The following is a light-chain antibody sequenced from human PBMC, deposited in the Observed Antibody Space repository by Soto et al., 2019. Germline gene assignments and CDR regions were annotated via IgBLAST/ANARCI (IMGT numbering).Light chain of an antibody. Sequence: EIIETQSPATLSVSPGERATLSCRASQSVSNNLAWYQQKSGQAPRLLIYGASTRATGIPARFSGSGSGKEFTLTISSLQSEDFAVYYCQQYNNWPLRTFGQGTKVAIK. CDR3: QQYNNWPLRT. CDR2: GAS. V-gene: IGKV3-15*01. CDR1: QSVSNN. J-gene: IGKJ1*01.